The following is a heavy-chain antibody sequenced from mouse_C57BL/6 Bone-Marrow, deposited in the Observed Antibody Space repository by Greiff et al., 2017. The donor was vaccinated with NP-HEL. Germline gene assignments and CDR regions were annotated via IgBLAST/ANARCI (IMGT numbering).Heavy chain of an antibody. J-gene: IGHJ3*01. CDR1: GYTFTSYG. CDR3: ARSELGRGFAY. V-gene: IGHV1-81*01. D-gene: IGHD4-1*01. Sequence: VQLQESGAELARPGASVKLSCKASGYTFTSYGISWVKQRTGQGLEWIGEIYPRSGNTYYNEKFKGKATLTADKSSSTAYMELRILTSEDSAVYFCARSELGRGFAYWGQGTLVTVSA. CDR2: IYPRSGNT.